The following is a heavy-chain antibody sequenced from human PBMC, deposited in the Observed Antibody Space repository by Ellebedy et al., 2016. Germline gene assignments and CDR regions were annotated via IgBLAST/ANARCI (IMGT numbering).Heavy chain of an antibody. CDR1: GCSISRYY. D-gene: IGHD3-10*01. Sequence: ESLKISCIVSGCSISRYYWSWIRQPPGRGLEWIGNIYYTGTTNYNPSLQIRVTISLDTSKNQFSLRLASVTAADTAVYYCARIGGVSFGERPIDYWGQGTLVTVSS. CDR2: IYYTGTT. J-gene: IGHJ4*02. V-gene: IGHV4-59*01. CDR3: ARIGGVSFGERPIDY.